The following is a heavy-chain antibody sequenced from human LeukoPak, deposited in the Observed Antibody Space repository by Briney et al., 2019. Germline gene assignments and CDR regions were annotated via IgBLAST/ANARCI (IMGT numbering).Heavy chain of an antibody. V-gene: IGHV3-21*01. D-gene: IGHD3-22*01. CDR2: ISSSSSYI. CDR3: ARERQITMIVPDYFDY. J-gene: IGHJ4*02. CDR1: GFTFSSYS. Sequence: PGGSLRLSCAASGFTFSSYSMNWVRQAPGKGLVWVSSISSSSSYIYYADSVKGRFTISRDNAKNSLYLQMNSLRAEDTAVYYCARERQITMIVPDYFDYWGQGTLVTVSS.